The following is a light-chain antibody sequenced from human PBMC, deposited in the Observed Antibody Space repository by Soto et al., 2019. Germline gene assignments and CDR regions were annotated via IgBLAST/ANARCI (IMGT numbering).Light chain of an antibody. CDR1: QSVSSNY. V-gene: IGKV3-20*01. J-gene: IGKJ2*01. CDR3: QQYGSSPRT. Sequence: EVVLTQSPGTLSLSPGDRATLSCRASQSVSSNYLAWYQQKPGQAPRLLIYPASNRATGIPDRFSGGGSGTDFTLTISRLEPEDFAVYYCQQYGSSPRTFGQGTELEI. CDR2: PAS.